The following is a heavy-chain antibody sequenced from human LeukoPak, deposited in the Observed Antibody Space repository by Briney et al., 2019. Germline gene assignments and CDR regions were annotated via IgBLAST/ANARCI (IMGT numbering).Heavy chain of an antibody. CDR2: ISSSANII. D-gene: IGHD2-2*01. V-gene: IGHV3-48*03. CDR1: GFTFSNYV. CDR3: AREGCSSTSCYDY. J-gene: IGHJ4*02. Sequence: GGSLRLSCAASGFTFSNYVMNWVRQAPGKGLEWVSYISSSANIIYCADSVKGRFTISRDNAKNSLYLQMNSLRAEDTAVYYCAREGCSSTSCYDYWGKGTLVTVSS.